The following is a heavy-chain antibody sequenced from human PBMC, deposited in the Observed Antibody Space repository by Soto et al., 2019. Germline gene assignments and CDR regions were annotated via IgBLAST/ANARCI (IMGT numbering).Heavy chain of an antibody. J-gene: IGHJ6*04. Sequence: GASVKVSCKASGDTFRSYAISWVRQAPGQGLEWMGGIIPVFGTANYAQKFQGRVTTTADESTTTAYMELRSLRSEDTAVYYCARGDTALVRGSYYYGMAVWGKGTTVTVSS. D-gene: IGHD5-18*01. CDR1: GDTFRSYA. CDR2: IIPVFGTA. V-gene: IGHV1-69*13. CDR3: ARGDTALVRGSYYYGMAV.